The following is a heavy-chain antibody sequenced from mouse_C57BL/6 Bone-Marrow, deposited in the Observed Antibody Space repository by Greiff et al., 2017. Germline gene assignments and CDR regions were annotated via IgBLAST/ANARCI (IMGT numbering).Heavy chain of an antibody. Sequence: QVQLQQPGAELVMPGASVKLSCKASGYTFTSYWMHWVKQRPGQGLEWIGEIDPSDSYPNYNQKFKGKSTLTVDKSSSTAYMQLSSLTSEDSAVYYCALYPYAIDYWGQGTSVTVSS. CDR2: IDPSDSYP. V-gene: IGHV1-69*01. CDR3: ALYPYAIDY. J-gene: IGHJ4*01. CDR1: GYTFTSYW. D-gene: IGHD2-1*01.